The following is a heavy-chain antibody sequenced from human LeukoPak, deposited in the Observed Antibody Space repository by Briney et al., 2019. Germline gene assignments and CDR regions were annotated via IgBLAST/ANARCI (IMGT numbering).Heavy chain of an antibody. CDR3: ARGDSSSWLTALSDY. D-gene: IGHD6-13*01. Sequence: GGSLRLSCAASGFTFSSYSMNWVRQAPGKGLEGVSSISSSSSYIYYADSVKGRFTISRDNAKNSLYLQMNSLRAEDTAVYYCARGDSSSWLTALSDYWGQGTLVTVSS. CDR2: ISSSSSYI. J-gene: IGHJ4*02. V-gene: IGHV3-21*01. CDR1: GFTFSSYS.